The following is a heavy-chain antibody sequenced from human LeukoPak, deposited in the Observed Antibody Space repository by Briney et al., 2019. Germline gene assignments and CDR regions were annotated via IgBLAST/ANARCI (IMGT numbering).Heavy chain of an antibody. Sequence: GGSLSLSCVPSGFTFSTYEFTFSNYELNCVRQSPGQGLEWISDISSSGTTIYYADSVKGGFTISRDNAKNSLYLQMNSLRAEDTAVYYCARDLVSGAYTFDYWGQGTMVTVSA. J-gene: IGHJ3*01. CDR2: ISSSGTTI. V-gene: IGHV3-48*03. CDR1: GFTFSTYE. D-gene: IGHD3-16*01. CDR3: ARDLVSGAYTFDY.